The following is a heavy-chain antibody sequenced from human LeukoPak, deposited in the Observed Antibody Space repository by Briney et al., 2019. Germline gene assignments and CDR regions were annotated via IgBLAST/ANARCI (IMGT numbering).Heavy chain of an antibody. D-gene: IGHD6-13*01. V-gene: IGHV4-59*08. CDR1: GGSISSYY. CDR2: IYYSGST. J-gene: IGHJ5*02. Sequence: PSETLSLTCTVSGGSISSYYWSWIRQPPGKGLEWIGYIYYSGSTNYNPSLKSRVTISVDTSKNQFSLKLSSVTAADTAVYYCARLGMAAAAWGQGTLVTVSS. CDR3: ARLGMAAAA.